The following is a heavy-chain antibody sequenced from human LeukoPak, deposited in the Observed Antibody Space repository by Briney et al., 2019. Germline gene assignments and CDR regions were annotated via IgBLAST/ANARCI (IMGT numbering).Heavy chain of an antibody. D-gene: IGHD3-10*01. Sequence: GGSLRLSCAASGFTFSSYAMSWVRQAPGKGLEWVSVIYSGGSTYYADSVKGRFTISRGNSKNTLYLQMNSLRAEDTAVYYCARDTGLLWGQGTLVTVSS. J-gene: IGHJ4*02. CDR3: ARDTGLL. V-gene: IGHV3-53*01. CDR2: IYSGGST. CDR1: GFTFSSYA.